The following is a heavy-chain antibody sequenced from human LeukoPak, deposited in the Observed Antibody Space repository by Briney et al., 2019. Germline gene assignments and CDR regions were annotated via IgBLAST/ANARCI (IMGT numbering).Heavy chain of an antibody. V-gene: IGHV3-21*01. J-gene: IGHJ4*02. D-gene: IGHD1-26*01. CDR2: ISSSSDYI. CDR1: GVSFSSYA. CDR3: ARDPWGALGY. Sequence: GGSLRLSCAASGVSFSSYAMSWVRQAPGKGLEWVSSISSSSDYIHYADSVKARFTISRDNAKNSLYLQMNSLRAEDTAVYYCARDPWGALGYWGLGTLVTVSS.